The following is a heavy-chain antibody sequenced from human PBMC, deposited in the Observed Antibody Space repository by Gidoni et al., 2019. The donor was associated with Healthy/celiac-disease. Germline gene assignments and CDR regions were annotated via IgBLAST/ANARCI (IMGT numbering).Heavy chain of an antibody. CDR3: AHRGEMATINRPYYFDY. CDR1: GFSLSTSGVG. V-gene: IGHV2-5*01. D-gene: IGHD5-12*01. Sequence: QITLKESGPTLVKPTQTLTLTCTFSGFSLSTSGVGVGWIRQPPGKALEWLALIYWNDDKRYSPSLKSRLTITKDTSKNQVVLTMTNMDPVDTATYYCAHRGEMATINRPYYFDYWGQGTLVTVSS. J-gene: IGHJ4*02. CDR2: IYWNDDK.